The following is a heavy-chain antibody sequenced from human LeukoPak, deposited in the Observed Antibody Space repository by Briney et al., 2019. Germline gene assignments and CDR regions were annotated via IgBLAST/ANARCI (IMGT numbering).Heavy chain of an antibody. CDR2: ISSGGTTI. Sequence: GGSLRLSCAASGFTFSSFEMNWVRQAPGKGLEWVSYISSGGTTIYYADSVKGRFTISRDNAKNSLYQQMNSLRAEDTAVYYCARDGGYSYGSFDYWGQGTLVTVSS. J-gene: IGHJ4*02. CDR3: ARDGGYSYGSFDY. D-gene: IGHD5-18*01. CDR1: GFTFSSFE. V-gene: IGHV3-48*03.